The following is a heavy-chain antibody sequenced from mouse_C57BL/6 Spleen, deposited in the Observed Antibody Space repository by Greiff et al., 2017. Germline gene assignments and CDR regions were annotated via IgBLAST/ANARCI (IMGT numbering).Heavy chain of an antibody. Sequence: EVQLQQSGPELVKPGASVKISCKASGYTFTDYYMNWVKQSHGKSLEWIGDINPNNGGTSYNQKLKGKATLTVDKSASTAYMELRSLTSEDSAVYYCARSNYCSSLDVWGTGTTVTVSS. D-gene: IGHD1-1*01. V-gene: IGHV1-26*01. CDR1: GYTFTDYY. CDR3: ARSNYCSSLDV. CDR2: INPNNGGT. J-gene: IGHJ1*03.